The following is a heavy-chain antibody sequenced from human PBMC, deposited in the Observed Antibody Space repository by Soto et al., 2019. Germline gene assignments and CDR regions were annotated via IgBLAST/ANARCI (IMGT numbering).Heavy chain of an antibody. CDR3: ASATSIAGAGKES. D-gene: IGHD6-19*01. Sequence: VQLVQSGGEVRKPGASVKVSCKASGDTITNYGISRVRQAPGQGLEWMGWISLYNGNTKYAQNLQGRVTLTTDTSTSTAYMELRSLRSDDTAVYYCASATSIAGAGKESWGQGTRVTVSS. CDR1: GDTITNYG. J-gene: IGHJ4*02. V-gene: IGHV1-18*01. CDR2: ISLYNGNT.